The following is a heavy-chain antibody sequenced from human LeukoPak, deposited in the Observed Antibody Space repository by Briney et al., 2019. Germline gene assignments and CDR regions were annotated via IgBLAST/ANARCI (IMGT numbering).Heavy chain of an antibody. CDR2: ISAYNGNT. CDR3: ARDQIPRSSSPRGAFDI. CDR1: GCTFTSYG. Sequence: GASVKVSCKASGCTFTSYGISWVRQAPGQGLEWMGWISAYNGNTNYAQKLQGRVTMTTDTSTSTAYMELRSLRSDDTAVYYCARDQIPRSSSPRGAFDIWGQGTMVTVSS. V-gene: IGHV1-18*01. D-gene: IGHD6-6*01. J-gene: IGHJ3*02.